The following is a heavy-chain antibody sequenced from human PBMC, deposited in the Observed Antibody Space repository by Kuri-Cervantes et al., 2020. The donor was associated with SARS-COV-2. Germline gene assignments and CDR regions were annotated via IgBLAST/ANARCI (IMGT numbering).Heavy chain of an antibody. D-gene: IGHD5-18*01. V-gene: IGHV4-34*01. CDR2: INHSGST. CDR1: GGSFSDYY. Sequence: SQTLSLTCAVYGGSFSDYYWSWIRQPPGKGLEWIGEINHSGSTNYNPSLKSRVTISVDTSKNQFSLKLSSVTAADTAVYYCARLGGYRSGYNWFDPWGQGTLVTVSS. CDR3: ARLGGYRSGYNWFDP. J-gene: IGHJ5*02.